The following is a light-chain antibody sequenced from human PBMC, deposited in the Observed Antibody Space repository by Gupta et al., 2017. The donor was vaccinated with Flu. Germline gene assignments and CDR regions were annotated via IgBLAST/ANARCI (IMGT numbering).Light chain of an antibody. CDR1: RRYGCNYYQ. Sequence: RRYGCNYYQGPWDQKHPGKAPKLIICEVNKRPSGVSIRFSGSKSGNTASLTISGLQAEDEAKYYCSSYTSSSTYVVGTGTQVTVL. CDR2: EVN. J-gene: IGLJ1*01. V-gene: IGLV2-14*01. CDR3: SSYTSSSTYV.